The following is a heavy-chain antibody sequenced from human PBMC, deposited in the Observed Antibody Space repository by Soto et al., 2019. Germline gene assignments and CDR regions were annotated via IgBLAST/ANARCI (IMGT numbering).Heavy chain of an antibody. V-gene: IGHV3-23*01. CDR2: ISGSGGGT. J-gene: IGHJ4*02. CDR1: GFTFSSYA. Sequence: EVQLLESGGGLVQPGGSLRLSCAASGFTFSSYAMGWVRQAPGKGLEWVSAISGSGGGTYYADSVKGRFTISRDNSRNTLYMQMNSLRAEDMAVYYCAKVALPWDYWGQGTLVTVSS. CDR3: AKVALPWDY. D-gene: IGHD1-26*01.